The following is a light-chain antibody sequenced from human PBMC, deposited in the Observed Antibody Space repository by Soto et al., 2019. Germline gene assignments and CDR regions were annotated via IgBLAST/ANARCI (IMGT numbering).Light chain of an antibody. Sequence: QSALTQPASVSGSPGQSTTISCSGTTNDIGGYNYVSWYQHPPGQVPKVIIYEVRNRPSGVSNRFSGSKSGNTASLTISGLQAEDEADYYCCSYTISATLVFGGGTKVTVL. CDR3: CSYTISATLV. CDR1: TNDIGGYNY. J-gene: IGLJ3*02. CDR2: EVR. V-gene: IGLV2-14*01.